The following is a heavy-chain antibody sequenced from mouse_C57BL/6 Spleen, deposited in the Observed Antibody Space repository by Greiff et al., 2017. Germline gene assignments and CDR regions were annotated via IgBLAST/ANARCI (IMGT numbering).Heavy chain of an antibody. CDR1: GYTFTDYY. D-gene: IGHD3-3*01. CDR3: AREEGTGWYFDV. V-gene: IGHV1-26*01. Sequence: EVQLQQSGPELVKPGASVKISCKASGYTFTDYYMNWVKQSHGKSLEWIGDINPNNGGTSYNQKFKGKATLTVDKSSSTAYMELRSLTSEDSAVYYCAREEGTGWYFDVWGTGTTVTVSS. J-gene: IGHJ1*03. CDR2: INPNNGGT.